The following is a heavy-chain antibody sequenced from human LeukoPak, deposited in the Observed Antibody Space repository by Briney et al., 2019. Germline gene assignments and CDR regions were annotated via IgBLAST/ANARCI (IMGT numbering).Heavy chain of an antibody. CDR3: ATVFGY. J-gene: IGHJ4*02. Sequence: GGSLTLSCAVSGFTLSSDWKHWVRQAPGKGLEWVSRMNQDGSDTSYADSVKGRFTIPRDNAKNTVYLQMNSLRAEDSAVYYCATVFGYWGQGTLVTVSS. V-gene: IGHV3-74*01. CDR1: GFTLSSDW. CDR2: MNQDGSDT.